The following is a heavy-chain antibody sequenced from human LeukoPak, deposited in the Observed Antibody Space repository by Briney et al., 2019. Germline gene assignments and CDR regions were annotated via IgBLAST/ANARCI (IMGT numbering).Heavy chain of an antibody. CDR3: ARAGDYDYVWGSYFDY. J-gene: IGHJ4*02. CDR2: IYSGGST. D-gene: IGHD3-16*01. Sequence: PGGSLRLSCAASGFTVSSNYMSWVRQAPGKGLEWVSVIYSGGSTYYADSVKGRFTISRDNSKNTLYLQMNSLRAEDTAVYYCARAGDYDYVWGSYFDYWGQGTLVTVSS. CDR1: GFTVSSNY. V-gene: IGHV3-66*01.